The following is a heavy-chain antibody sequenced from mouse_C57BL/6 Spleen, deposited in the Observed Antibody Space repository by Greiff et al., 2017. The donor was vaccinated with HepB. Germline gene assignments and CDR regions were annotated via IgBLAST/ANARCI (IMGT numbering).Heavy chain of an antibody. V-gene: IGHV1-69*01. J-gene: IGHJ4*01. Sequence: VQLQQPGAELVMPGASVKLSCKASGYTFTSYWMHWVKQRPGQGLEWIGEIDPSDSYTNYNQKFKGKSTLTVDKSSSTAYMQLSSLTSEDSAVYYCARGSDYAMDYWGKGTSVTVSS. CDR2: IDPSDSYT. CDR3: ARGSDYAMDY. CDR1: GYTFTSYW.